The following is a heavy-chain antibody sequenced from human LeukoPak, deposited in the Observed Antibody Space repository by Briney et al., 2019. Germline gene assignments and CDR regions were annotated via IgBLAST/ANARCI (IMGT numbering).Heavy chain of an antibody. V-gene: IGHV4-38-2*02. CDR2: IYHSGST. J-gene: IGHJ3*02. CDR1: GYSISSGYY. Sequence: SETLSLTCTVSGYSISSGYYWGWIRQPPGKGLEWIGSIYHSGSTYYNPSLKSRVTISVDTSKNQFSLKVSSVTAADTAVYYCARLFDIWGQGTMVTVSS. CDR3: ARLFDI.